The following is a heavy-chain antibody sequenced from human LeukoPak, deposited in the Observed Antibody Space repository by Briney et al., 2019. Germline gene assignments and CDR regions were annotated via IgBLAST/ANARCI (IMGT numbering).Heavy chain of an antibody. CDR1: GYTFTSYG. CDR2: ISSYNGNT. CDR3: ARGSFPSDDILTGPFDN. D-gene: IGHD3-9*01. V-gene: IGHV1-18*01. Sequence: ASVKVSCKASGYTFTSYGISWVRQAPGQELEWMGWISSYNGNTNYAQKLQGRATMTTDTSTSTAYMELRSLRSDDTAVYYCARGSFPSDDILTGPFDNWGQGTLVTVSS. J-gene: IGHJ4*02.